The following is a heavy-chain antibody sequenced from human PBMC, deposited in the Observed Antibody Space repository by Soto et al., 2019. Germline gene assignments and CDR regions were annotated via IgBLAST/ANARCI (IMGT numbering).Heavy chain of an antibody. CDR1: GFSLSTSGVG. CDR3: ARAYYDILTGYHRSYFDY. V-gene: IGHV2-5*01. D-gene: IGHD3-9*01. CDR2: IYWNDDK. J-gene: IGHJ4*02. Sequence: SGPTLVNPTQTLTLTCTFSGFSLSTSGVGVGWIRQPPGKALEWLAVIYWNDDKRYSPSLKSRLTITKDTSKNQVVLTMTNMDPVDTATYYCARAYYDILTGYHRSYFDYWGQGTLVTV.